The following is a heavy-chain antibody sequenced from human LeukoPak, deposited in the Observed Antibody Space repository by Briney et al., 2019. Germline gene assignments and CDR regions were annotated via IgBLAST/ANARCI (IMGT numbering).Heavy chain of an antibody. CDR2: ISGSGGRT. CDR1: GFTFRSYA. J-gene: IGHJ6*02. V-gene: IGHV3-23*01. CDR3: AAAAGSPYYYYGMDV. D-gene: IGHD6-13*01. Sequence: GGSLRLSCAASGFTFRSYAMSWVRQAPGKGLERVSAISGSGGRTYYADSVKGRFTISRDNSKNALYLQMNSLRAEDTAVYYCAAAAGSPYYYYGMDVWGQGTTVTVSS.